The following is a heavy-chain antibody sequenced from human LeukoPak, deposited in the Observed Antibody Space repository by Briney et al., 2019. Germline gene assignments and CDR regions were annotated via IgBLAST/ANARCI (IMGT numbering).Heavy chain of an antibody. D-gene: IGHD3-9*01. V-gene: IGHV5-51*01. Sequence: GESLRISCKGSGYSFTTYWIGWVGQMPGKGLECMGIIYPGDSDTRYSPSFQGQVTISADKSFSTAYLQWSSLKASDTAMYYCARHETGPYFDYWGQGTLVTVSS. J-gene: IGHJ4*02. CDR3: ARHETGPYFDY. CDR1: GYSFTTYW. CDR2: IYPGDSDT.